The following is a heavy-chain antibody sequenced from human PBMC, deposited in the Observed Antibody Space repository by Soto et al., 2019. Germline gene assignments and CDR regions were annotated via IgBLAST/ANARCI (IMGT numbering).Heavy chain of an antibody. CDR3: ARDSSWYSVYYYGMDV. J-gene: IGHJ6*02. V-gene: IGHV3-33*01. D-gene: IGHD6-13*01. CDR2: IWYDGSNK. CDR1: GFTFSSYG. Sequence: GGSLRLSCAASGFTFSSYGMHWVRQAPGKGLEWVAVIWYDGSNKYYADSVKGRFTISRDNSKNTLYLQMNSLRAEDTAVYYCARDSSWYSVYYYGMDVWGQGTTVTVSS.